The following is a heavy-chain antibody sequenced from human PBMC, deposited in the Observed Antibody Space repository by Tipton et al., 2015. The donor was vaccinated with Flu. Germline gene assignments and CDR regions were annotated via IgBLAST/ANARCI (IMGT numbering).Heavy chain of an antibody. Sequence: TLSLTCTVSGDSMSSFYWTWIRQPAGKGLEWIGRMSASGSTYYNPSLKSRVTISVDTSKNQFSLKLSSVTAADTAVYYCAREGRREQLALDYWGQGTLVTVSS. CDR3: AREGRREQLALDY. V-gene: IGHV4-4*07. CDR1: GDSMSSFY. D-gene: IGHD6-6*01. J-gene: IGHJ4*02. CDR2: MSASGST.